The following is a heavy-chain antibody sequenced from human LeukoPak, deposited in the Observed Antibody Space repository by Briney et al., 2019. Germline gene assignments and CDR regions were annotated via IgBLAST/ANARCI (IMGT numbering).Heavy chain of an antibody. CDR2: ISYSGST. Sequence: SETLSLTCTVFGYSIRSGYYWSWIRQPPGKGLEWIGYISYSGSTNYNPSLKSRVTISIDTSKKQFSLKLSSVTAADTAVYYCARVPWTLYGDYGVDPWGQGTLVTVSS. J-gene: IGHJ5*02. V-gene: IGHV4-61*01. D-gene: IGHD4-17*01. CDR1: GYSIRSGYY. CDR3: ARVPWTLYGDYGVDP.